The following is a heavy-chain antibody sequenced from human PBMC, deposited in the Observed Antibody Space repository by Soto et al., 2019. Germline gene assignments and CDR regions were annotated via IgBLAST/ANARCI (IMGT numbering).Heavy chain of an antibody. CDR1: GFSLTTYDMG. CDR2: IYWADDK. J-gene: IGHJ4*02. V-gene: IGHV2-5*02. D-gene: IGHD4-17*01. Sequence: QITLKESGPTLVRPAQTLTLTCAFSGFSLTTYDMGVAWIRQPPGKALEWLALIYWADDKRYSPSLKDRLAISKDTSRNQVVLTITNMDPGDTATYFCAHAGDYDLLTFDHWGPGTLVTVSS. CDR3: AHAGDYDLLTFDH.